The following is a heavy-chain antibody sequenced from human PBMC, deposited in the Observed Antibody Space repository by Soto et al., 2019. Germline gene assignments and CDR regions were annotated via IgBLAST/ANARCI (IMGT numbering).Heavy chain of an antibody. D-gene: IGHD2-15*01. J-gene: IGHJ6*03. CDR3: VGYCSGGSCYKFHYMDV. V-gene: IGHV4-34*01. Sequence: PSETLSLTCAVYGGSFSGYYWSWIRKPPGKGLEWIGEINHSGSTNYNPSLKSRVTISVDTSKNQFSLKLSSVTAADTAVYYCVGYCSGGSCYKFHYMDVWRKGTTVTVSS. CDR1: GGSFSGYY. CDR2: INHSGST.